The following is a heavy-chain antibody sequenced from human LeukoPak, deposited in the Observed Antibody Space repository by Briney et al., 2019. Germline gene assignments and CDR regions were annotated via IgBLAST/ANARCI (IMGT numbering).Heavy chain of an antibody. CDR3: ARGTGYSSGWSHY. D-gene: IGHD6-19*01. J-gene: IGHJ4*02. CDR1: GGSFSGYY. CDR2: INHSGST. Sequence: PSETLSLTCAVYGGSFSGYYWSWIRQPPGKGLEWIGEINHSGSTNYNPSLKSRVTISVDTSKNQFSLKLSSVTAADTAVYYCARGTGYSSGWSHYWGQGTLVTVSS. V-gene: IGHV4-34*01.